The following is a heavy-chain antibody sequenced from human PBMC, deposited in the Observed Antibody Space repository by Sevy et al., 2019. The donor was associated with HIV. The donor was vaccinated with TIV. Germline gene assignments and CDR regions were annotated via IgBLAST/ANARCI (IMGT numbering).Heavy chain of an antibody. CDR2: ISSSGSTI. CDR3: ARVSGAGYCSGGSCIDAFDI. CDR1: GFTFSDYY. J-gene: IGHJ3*02. D-gene: IGHD2-15*01. Sequence: GESLKISCAASGFTFSDYYMSWIRQAPGKGLEWVSYISSSGSTIYYADSVKGRFTISRDNAKNSLYLQMNSLRAEDTAVYYCARVSGAGYCSGGSCIDAFDIWGQGTMVTVSS. V-gene: IGHV3-11*01.